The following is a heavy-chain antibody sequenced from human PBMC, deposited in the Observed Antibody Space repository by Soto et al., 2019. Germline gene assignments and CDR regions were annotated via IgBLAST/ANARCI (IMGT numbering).Heavy chain of an antibody. D-gene: IGHD6-13*01. J-gene: IGHJ4*02. Sequence: SETLSLTCTVSGGSISTCYWSWIRQPAGKGMEWIGRIHTTDGTKYNPSLKSRVTMSIDTSNNQFSLKLSSLTAADTAVYYCARALSSAAGLYFDFWGQGTLVTVSS. V-gene: IGHV4-4*07. CDR1: GGSISTCY. CDR3: ARALSSAAGLYFDF. CDR2: IHTTDGT.